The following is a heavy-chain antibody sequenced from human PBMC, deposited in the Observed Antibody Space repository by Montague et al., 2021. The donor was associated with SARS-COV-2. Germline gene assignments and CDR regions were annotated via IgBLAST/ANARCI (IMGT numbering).Heavy chain of an antibody. V-gene: IGHV6-1*01. CDR3: ARTTTRMLYPENAFDI. CDR1: GDSVSSNTAT. Sequence: CAISGDSVSSNTATWNWIRQSPSRGLEWLGRTYYRSKWYHDYAIXLKSRITNNPDTSKNQFSLQLSSVAPEDTAVFYCARTTTRMLYPENAFDIWGPGTMVTVSS. D-gene: IGHD2-15*01. CDR2: TYYRSKWYH. J-gene: IGHJ3*02.